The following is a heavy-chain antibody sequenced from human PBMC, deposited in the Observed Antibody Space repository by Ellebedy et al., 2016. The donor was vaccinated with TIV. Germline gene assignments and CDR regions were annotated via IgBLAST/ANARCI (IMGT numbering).Heavy chain of an antibody. CDR1: GYTFTSYA. Sequence: AASVKVSCKASGYTFTSYAMHWVRQAPGQRLEWMGWINAGNGNTKYSQKFQGRVTITRDTSASTAYMELSSLRSEDTAVYYCARERYSRVELDYWGQGTLVTGSS. V-gene: IGHV1-3*01. CDR2: INAGNGNT. J-gene: IGHJ4*02. CDR3: ARERYSRVELDY. D-gene: IGHD6-13*01.